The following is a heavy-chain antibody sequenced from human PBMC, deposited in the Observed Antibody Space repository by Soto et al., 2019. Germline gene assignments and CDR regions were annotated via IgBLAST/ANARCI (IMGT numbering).Heavy chain of an antibody. J-gene: IGHJ6*02. CDR2: ISAYNGNR. V-gene: IGHV1-18*01. Sequence: ASVKVSCKASGYTFSHYGIGWVRQAPGQGLEWMGWISAYNGNRHFAEGLRGRITMTTNTTTSKADMELRSLSSDDTAVYYCARGGQECSNSGCGYIYDGMDVWGQGTTVTVSS. CDR1: GYTFSHYG. CDR3: ARGGQECSNSGCGYIYDGMDV. D-gene: IGHD1-26*01.